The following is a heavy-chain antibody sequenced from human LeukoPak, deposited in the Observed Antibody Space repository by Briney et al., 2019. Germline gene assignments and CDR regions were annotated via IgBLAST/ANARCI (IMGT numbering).Heavy chain of an antibody. D-gene: IGHD5-18*01. CDR2: IYYSGST. J-gene: IGHJ4*02. CDR3: ARDSRYSFDY. V-gene: IGHV4-31*03. Sequence: SQTLSLTCTVSGGSISSGGYYWSWIRQHPGKGLEWIGYIYYSGSTYYNPSLKSRVTMSVDTSKNQFSLKLSSVTAADTAVYYCARDSRYSFDYWGQGTLVTVSS. CDR1: GGSISSGGYY.